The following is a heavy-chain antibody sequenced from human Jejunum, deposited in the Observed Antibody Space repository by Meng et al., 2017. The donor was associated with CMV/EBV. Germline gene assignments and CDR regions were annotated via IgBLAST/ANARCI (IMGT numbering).Heavy chain of an antibody. Sequence: ASGYTVIDHFMTWVRQAPGQGLEWVGWINPNNGDKSYAQKFQGRVTMTRDKSITTVYMDLNRLTSDDTAFYYCGRGVGSIDPRFDPWGQGTLVTVSS. J-gene: IGHJ5*02. V-gene: IGHV1-2*02. CDR3: GRGVGSIDPRFDP. CDR1: GYTVIDHF. D-gene: IGHD1-26*01. CDR2: INPNNGDK.